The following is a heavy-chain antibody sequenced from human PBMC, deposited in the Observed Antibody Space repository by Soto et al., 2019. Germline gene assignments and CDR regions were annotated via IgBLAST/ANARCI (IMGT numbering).Heavy chain of an antibody. CDR3: ARDPRGVGATDYYYGMDV. Sequence: QVQLVQSGAEVKKPGASVKVSCKASGYTFTSYGISWVRQAPGQGLEWMGWISAYNGNTNYAQKLQGRVTMTTDTSTSRAYMELRSLRSDDTAVYYCARDPRGVGATDYYYGMDVWGQGTTVTVSS. D-gene: IGHD1-26*01. V-gene: IGHV1-18*04. CDR2: ISAYNGNT. CDR1: GYTFTSYG. J-gene: IGHJ6*02.